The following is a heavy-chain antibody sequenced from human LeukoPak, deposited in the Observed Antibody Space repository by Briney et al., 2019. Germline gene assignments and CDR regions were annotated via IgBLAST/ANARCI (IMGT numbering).Heavy chain of an antibody. V-gene: IGHV4-38-2*02. D-gene: IGHD3-3*01. CDR3: ARGGEYDFWSGYFSPSSYNWFDP. Sequence: SETLSLTCTVSGYSISSGYYWGWIRQPPGKGLEWIGSIYHSGSTYYNPSLKSRITISVDTSKNQFSLKLSSVTAADTAAYYCARGGEYDFWSGYFSPSSYNWFDPWGQGTLVTVSS. CDR1: GYSISSGYY. J-gene: IGHJ5*02. CDR2: IYHSGST.